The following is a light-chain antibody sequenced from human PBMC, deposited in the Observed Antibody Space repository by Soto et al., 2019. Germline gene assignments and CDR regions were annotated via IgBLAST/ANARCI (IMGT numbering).Light chain of an antibody. J-gene: IGKJ2*01. CDR3: QQYGSSPNT. V-gene: IGKV3-20*01. Sequence: EIVLTQSPGTLSLSPGERATLSCRASQSVRSSFVAWYQQKPGQAPRLLIYGASSRATGIPDRVSGSGSGTDFTLTISRLEPEDFAVYYCQQYGSSPNTFGQGTKLEIK. CDR2: GAS. CDR1: QSVRSSF.